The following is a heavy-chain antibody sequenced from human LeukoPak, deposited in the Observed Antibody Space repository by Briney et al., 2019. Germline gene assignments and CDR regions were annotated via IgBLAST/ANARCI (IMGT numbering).Heavy chain of an antibody. V-gene: IGHV4-59*08. CDR2: IYYSGST. J-gene: IGHJ6*02. CDR3: ARHVTYYDILTGYQNNYYYYGMDV. Sequence: SETLSLTCTVSGGSISSYYWSWIRQPPGKGLEWIGYIYYSGSTNYNPSLKSRVTISVDTSKNQFSLKLSSVTAADTAVYYCARHVTYYDILTGYQNNYYYYGMDVWGQGTTVTVYS. CDR1: GGSISSYY. D-gene: IGHD3-9*01.